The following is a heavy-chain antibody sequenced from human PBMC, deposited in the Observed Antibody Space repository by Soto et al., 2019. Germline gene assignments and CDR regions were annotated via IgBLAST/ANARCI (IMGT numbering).Heavy chain of an antibody. Sequence: GGSLRLSCAASGFTLSSYAMSWVRQAPGKGLEWVSAISGSGGSTYYADSVKGRFTISRDNSKNTLYLQMNSLRAEDTAVYYCAKHPSVSAVTTSFDYWGQGTLVTVSS. CDR2: ISGSGGST. CDR3: AKHPSVSAVTTSFDY. V-gene: IGHV3-23*01. CDR1: GFTLSSYA. D-gene: IGHD4-4*01. J-gene: IGHJ4*02.